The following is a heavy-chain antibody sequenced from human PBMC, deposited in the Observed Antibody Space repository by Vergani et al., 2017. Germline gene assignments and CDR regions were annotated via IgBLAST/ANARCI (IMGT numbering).Heavy chain of an antibody. CDR1: AFTFSSYA. CDR2: TLYEGSKK. V-gene: IGHV3-30*04. D-gene: IGHD1-26*01. Sequence: QVQLVESGGGVVQPGRSLRLSCVASAFTFSSYAMHWVRQAPGKGLEWVAVTLYEGSKKYYGDSVKGRFTISRDNSKNTLYLQMNSLRAEDTAVYYCARDWGILGAELYMDVWGNGTTVIVSS. CDR3: ARDWGILGAELYMDV. J-gene: IGHJ6*03.